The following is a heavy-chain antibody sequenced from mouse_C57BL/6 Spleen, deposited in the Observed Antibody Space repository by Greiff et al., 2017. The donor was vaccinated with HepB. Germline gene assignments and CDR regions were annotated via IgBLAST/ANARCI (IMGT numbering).Heavy chain of an antibody. CDR2: IDPSDSYT. CDR3: ARRESDGYYYAMDY. D-gene: IGHD2-3*01. J-gene: IGHJ4*01. CDR1: GYTFTSYW. V-gene: IGHV1-69*01. Sequence: QVQLQQPGAELVMPGASVKLSCKASGYTFTSYWMHWVKQRPGQGLEWIGEIDPSDSYTNYNQKFKGKSTLTVDKSSSTAYMQLSSLTSEDSAVYYCARRESDGYYYAMDYWGQGTSVTVSS.